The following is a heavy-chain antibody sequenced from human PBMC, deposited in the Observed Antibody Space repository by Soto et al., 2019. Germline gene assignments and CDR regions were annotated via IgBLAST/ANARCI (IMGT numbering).Heavy chain of an antibody. CDR2: IFYSGST. D-gene: IGHD4-17*01. CDR3: ARRYGSAFDI. CDR1: GGSISSYY. V-gene: IGHV4-59*01. J-gene: IGHJ3*02. Sequence: QVQLQESGPGLVKPSETLSLTCTVSGGSISSYYWSWIRQPPGKGLEWIGYIFYSGSTNYNPSLKSRVTISVDTSKNQFSLKLSSVTAADTAVYYCARRYGSAFDIWGHGRMVTVSS.